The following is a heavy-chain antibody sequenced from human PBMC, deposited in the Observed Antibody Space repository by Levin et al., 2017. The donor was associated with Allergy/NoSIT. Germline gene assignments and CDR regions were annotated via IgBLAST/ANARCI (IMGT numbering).Heavy chain of an antibody. J-gene: IGHJ4*02. CDR3: AKDSEDIVVVVAATPLGY. CDR2: ISYDGSNK. Sequence: GGSLRLSCAASGFTFSSYGMHWVRQAPGKGLEWVAVISYDGSNKYYADSVKGRFTISRDNSKNTLYLQMNSLRAEDTAVYYCAKDSEDIVVVVAATPLGYWGQGTLVTVSS. V-gene: IGHV3-30*18. CDR1: GFTFSSYG. D-gene: IGHD2-15*01.